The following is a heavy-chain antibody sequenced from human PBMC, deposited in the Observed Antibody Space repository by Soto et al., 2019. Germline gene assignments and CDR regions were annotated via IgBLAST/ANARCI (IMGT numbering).Heavy chain of an antibody. Sequence: SETLSLTCSVSGDSLKNHYWAWIRHSPGKGLEWIGNIYDSGSTNYSPALKSRVSMSVDTSKNLFSLKMNSVTAADTAVYYCERSSMVPVDYFDFWGQGTVVTVPS. D-gene: IGHD3-10*01. CDR2: IYDSGST. J-gene: IGHJ4*02. CDR1: GDSLKNHY. V-gene: IGHV4-59*11. CDR3: ERSSMVPVDYFDF.